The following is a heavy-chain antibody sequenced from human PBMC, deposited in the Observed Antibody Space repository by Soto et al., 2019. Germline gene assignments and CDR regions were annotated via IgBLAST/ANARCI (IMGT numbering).Heavy chain of an antibody. CDR3: ARRSRYAVGVYGMDV. CDR1: GYSFAGYW. D-gene: IGHD2-2*01. V-gene: IGHV5-10-1*01. J-gene: IGHJ6*02. CDR2: IDPSDSQT. Sequence: GESLKISCKGSGYSFAGYWITWVRQKPGKGLEWMGRIDPSDSQTYYSPSFRGHVTISVTKSTTTVFLQWSSLRASDTAMYYCARRSRYAVGVYGMDVWGQGTTVTVSS.